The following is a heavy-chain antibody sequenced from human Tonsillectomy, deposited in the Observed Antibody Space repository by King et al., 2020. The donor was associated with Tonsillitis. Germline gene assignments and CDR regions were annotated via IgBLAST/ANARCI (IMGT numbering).Heavy chain of an antibody. Sequence: QLQESGPGLVKPSETLSLTCTVSGGSITSSTYYSWGWIRQPPGKGLEWIGCIYYSGSTYYNPSLKSRVTISVDTSKNQFSLRLSSVTAADTAVYYCARHTMADYGDSDDWGQGTLVTVSS. CDR3: ARHTMADYGDSDD. D-gene: IGHD4-17*01. CDR2: IYYSGST. J-gene: IGHJ4*02. CDR1: GGSITSSTYY. V-gene: IGHV4-39*01.